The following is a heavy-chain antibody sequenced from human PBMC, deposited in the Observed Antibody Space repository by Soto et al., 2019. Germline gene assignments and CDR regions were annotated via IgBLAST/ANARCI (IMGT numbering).Heavy chain of an antibody. CDR3: ARGSTIVRGAPSWFDP. Sequence: ASVNVSCKTSGYTFTKYGIGWVRQAPGQGLEWIGWVSPYNGNTNHAQKFQGRVTMTTVTSSTTAYMELSSLRSDDTAVYYCARGSTIVRGAPSWFDPWGQGTLVTVSS. J-gene: IGHJ5*02. D-gene: IGHD3-10*01. V-gene: IGHV1-18*04. CDR2: VSPYNGNT. CDR1: GYTFTKYG.